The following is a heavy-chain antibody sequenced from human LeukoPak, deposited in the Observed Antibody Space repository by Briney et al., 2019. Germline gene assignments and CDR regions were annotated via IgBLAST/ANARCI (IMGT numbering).Heavy chain of an antibody. CDR1: GYTFSTYS. Sequence: ASVKVSCKASGYTFSTYSIHWVRQAPAQRLEWMEWINGDIGNTMYSQKFQGRVTFTRDTGASTAYMEVSSLRSEDTALYYCARSSNIPFDYWGQGTLVTVSS. CDR3: ARSSNIPFDY. D-gene: IGHD2/OR15-2a*01. J-gene: IGHJ4*02. V-gene: IGHV1-3*01. CDR2: INGDIGNT.